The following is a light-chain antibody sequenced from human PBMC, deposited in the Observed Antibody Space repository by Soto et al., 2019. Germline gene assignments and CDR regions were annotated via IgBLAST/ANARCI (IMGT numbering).Light chain of an antibody. CDR2: AAS. CDR3: QQYYSYPRT. CDR1: QDISSW. V-gene: IGKV1-12*01. J-gene: IGKJ1*01. Sequence: DIQMTQSPSSVSASVGDRVTMTCRASQDISSWLAWYQQKPGKAPKLLIYAASTLQSGVPSRFSGSGSGTDFTLTISCLQSEDFATYYCQQYYSYPRTFGQGTKVDIK.